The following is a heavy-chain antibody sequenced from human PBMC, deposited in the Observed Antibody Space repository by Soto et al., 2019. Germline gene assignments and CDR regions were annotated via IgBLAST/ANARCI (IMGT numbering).Heavy chain of an antibody. CDR2: INPNSGGT. CDR1: GYTFTGYY. J-gene: IGHJ6*02. V-gene: IGHV1-2*04. CDR3: ARAAGYSYGYYYYYGMDV. Sequence: PSLKVSCKASGYTFTGYYMHWVRQAPGQGLEWMGWINPNSGGTNYAQKFQGWVTMTRDTSISTAYMELSRLRSDDTAVYYCARAAGYSYGYYYYYGMDVWGQGTTVTVSS. D-gene: IGHD5-18*01.